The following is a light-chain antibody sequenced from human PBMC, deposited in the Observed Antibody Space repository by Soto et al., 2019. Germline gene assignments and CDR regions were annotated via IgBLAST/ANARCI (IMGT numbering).Light chain of an antibody. V-gene: IGKV1-5*03. J-gene: IGKJ4*01. Sequence: DIQMTQSPSTLSGSVGDRVTITCRASQTISSWLAWYQQKPGKAPKLLIYKASTLKSGVPSRFSGSGSGTEFTLTISRLQPDDFATYYCQQYNSYSLTFGGGTKV. CDR2: KAS. CDR3: QQYNSYSLT. CDR1: QTISSW.